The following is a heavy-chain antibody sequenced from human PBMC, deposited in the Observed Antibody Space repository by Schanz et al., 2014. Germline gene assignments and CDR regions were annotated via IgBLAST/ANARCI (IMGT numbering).Heavy chain of an antibody. CDR1: GYTFVGYY. J-gene: IGHJ4*02. V-gene: IGHV1-2*02. Sequence: VQLVQSGPEVKKPGASVRVSCQASGYTFVGYYIHWLRQAPGQGLEWMGWINPDSGDTNYVQNFQGRVTMTRDTSITTAYMDLSRLTSDDTAVYYCARVYRWQHILGHFDSWGQGSLVTVSS. D-gene: IGHD6-13*01. CDR3: ARVYRWQHILGHFDS. CDR2: INPDSGDT.